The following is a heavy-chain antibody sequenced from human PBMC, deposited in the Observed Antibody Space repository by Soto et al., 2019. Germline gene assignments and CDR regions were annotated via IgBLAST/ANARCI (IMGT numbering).Heavy chain of an antibody. D-gene: IGHD4-17*01. J-gene: IGHJ3*02. CDR2: IYWNDDK. V-gene: IGHV2-5*01. CDR3: PSMTTVATAAFDI. Sequence: QITLKESGPTQVKPTQTLTLTCTASGLSFGTSGVGVGWIRQPPGEALEWLALIYWNDDKRYSPSLKSSLTTPKNTSKNRVVLTMTTVAPVDTATYYCPSMTTVATAAFDIGAQGTMVPVSS. CDR1: GLSFGTSGVG.